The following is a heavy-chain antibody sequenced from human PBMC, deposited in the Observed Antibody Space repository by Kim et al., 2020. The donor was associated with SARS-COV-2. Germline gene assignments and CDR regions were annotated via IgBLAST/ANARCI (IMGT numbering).Heavy chain of an antibody. CDR2: ISYDGSNK. Sequence: GGSLRLSCAASGFTFSSYGMHWVRQAPGKGLEWVAVISYDGSNKYYADSVKGRFTISRDNSKNTLYLQMNSLRAEDTAVYYCAKESGGGSYYAWTYYYYGRDVWGRGTTVTVS. V-gene: IGHV3-30*18. CDR1: GFTFSSYG. CDR3: AKESGGGSYYAWTYYYYGRDV. J-gene: IGHJ6*04. D-gene: IGHD3-10*01.